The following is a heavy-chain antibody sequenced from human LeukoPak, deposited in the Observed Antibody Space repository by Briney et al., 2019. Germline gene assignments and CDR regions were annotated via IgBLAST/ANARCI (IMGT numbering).Heavy chain of an antibody. D-gene: IGHD6-25*01. V-gene: IGHV3-21*01. CDR3: ARDRSPIAADVMDV. Sequence: PGGTLRLSCAASGFTFSSYSINWVRQAPGKGLEWVSSISTGSSYLYYADSVKGRFTISRDNAKNSLYLQMNSLRAEDTAVFYCARDRSPIAADVMDVWGRGTTVTVS. CDR1: GFTFSSYS. CDR2: ISTGSSYL. J-gene: IGHJ6*02.